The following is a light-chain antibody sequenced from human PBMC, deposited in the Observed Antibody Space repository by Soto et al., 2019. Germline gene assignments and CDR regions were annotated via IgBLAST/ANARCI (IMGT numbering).Light chain of an antibody. V-gene: IGKV1-12*01. J-gene: IGKJ5*01. CDR2: KAS. Sequence: IRLTQSPSSLSGSTGDRVTIACRASQGISSWLAWYQQKPGKAPKLLIYKASTLKSGVPSRFSGSGAGTDFTLTISSLQPEDFATYYCQQANSFPITFAQGTRVEIK. CDR1: QGISSW. CDR3: QQANSFPIT.